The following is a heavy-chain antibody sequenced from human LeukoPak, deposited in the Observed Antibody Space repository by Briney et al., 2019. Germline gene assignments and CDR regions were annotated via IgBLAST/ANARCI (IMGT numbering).Heavy chain of an antibody. D-gene: IGHD6-6*01. J-gene: IGHJ4*02. CDR1: GFTFSSYG. CDR2: IKQDGSEK. CDR3: ARTPNSSSSGTFDY. Sequence: GGSLRLSCAASGFTFSSYGMHWVRQAPGKGLEWVANIKQDGSEKYYVDSVKGRFTISRDNAKNSLYLQMNSLRAEDTAVYYCARTPNSSSSGTFDYWGQGTLVTVSS. V-gene: IGHV3-7*01.